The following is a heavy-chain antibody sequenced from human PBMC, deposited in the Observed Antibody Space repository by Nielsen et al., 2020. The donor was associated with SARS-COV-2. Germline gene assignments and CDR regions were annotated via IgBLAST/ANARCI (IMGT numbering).Heavy chain of an antibody. D-gene: IGHD6-19*01. V-gene: IGHV4-39*01. CDR2: IYYSGST. Sequence: WIRQPPGKGLEWIGSIYYSGSTYYNPSLKSRVTISVDTSKNQFSLKLSSVTAADTAVYYCASQYTPGRSGWYKPTTAFARGATKRYYYYGMDVWGQGTTVTVSS. J-gene: IGHJ6*02. CDR3: ASQYTPGRSGWYKPTTAFARGATKRYYYYGMDV.